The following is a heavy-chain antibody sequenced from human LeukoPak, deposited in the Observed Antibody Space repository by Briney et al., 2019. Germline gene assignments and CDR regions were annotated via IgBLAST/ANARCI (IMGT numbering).Heavy chain of an antibody. CDR3: ARDGLLWFGDSRTDF. V-gene: IGHV3-21*01. CDR1: GFTFSSYS. D-gene: IGHD3-10*01. J-gene: IGHJ4*02. CDR2: ISSSSSYI. Sequence: GGSLRLSCAASGFTFSSYSMNWVRQAPGKGLEWVSFISSSSSYIYYADSVKGRFTISRDNAKNSLYLQMNSLRAEDTAVYYCARDGLLWFGDSRTDFWGQGTLVTVSS.